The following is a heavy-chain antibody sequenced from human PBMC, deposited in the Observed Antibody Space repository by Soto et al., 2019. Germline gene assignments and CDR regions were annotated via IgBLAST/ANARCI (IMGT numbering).Heavy chain of an antibody. CDR2: ISYDGSNK. Sequence: PGGSLRLYCAASGFTFSSYARYWVRQAPGKGLEWVAVISYDGSNKYYADSVKGRFTISRDNSKNTLYLQMNSLRAEDTAVYYCARDSNDYGDYKARYYYGMDVWGQGTTVTVSS. V-gene: IGHV3-30-3*01. D-gene: IGHD4-17*01. CDR1: GFTFSSYA. CDR3: ARDSNDYGDYKARYYYGMDV. J-gene: IGHJ6*02.